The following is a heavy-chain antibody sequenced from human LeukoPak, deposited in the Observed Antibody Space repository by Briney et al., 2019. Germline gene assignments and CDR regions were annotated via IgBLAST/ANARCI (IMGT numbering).Heavy chain of an antibody. V-gene: IGHV3-23*01. CDR2: ISGSGDNT. CDR1: GFTFPNYV. CDR3: ANEYSKGDV. J-gene: IGHJ3*01. Sequence: GGSLRLSCAASGFTFPNYVMSWVRQAPGKGLEWVSGISGSGDNTYYADSAKGRFTISRDNSKNTQYLQMNSLRAEDAAVYYCANEYSKGDVWGQGTMVTVSS. D-gene: IGHD4-11*01.